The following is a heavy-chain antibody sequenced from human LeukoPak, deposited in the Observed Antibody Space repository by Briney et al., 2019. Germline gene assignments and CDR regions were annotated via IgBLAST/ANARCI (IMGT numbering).Heavy chain of an antibody. CDR2: FSWKSVSI. CDR1: RFTFDDYA. CDR3: ARGSSVVVVAAMDY. V-gene: IGHV3-9*01. J-gene: IGHJ4*02. D-gene: IGHD2-15*01. Sequence: SLRLSCAASRFTFDDYAMHGVGQAPGKGLDGVSGFSWKSVSICYADSVKGRFTISRDNAKNSLYLQMNSLRAEDTALYYCARGSSVVVVAAMDYWGQGTLVTVSS.